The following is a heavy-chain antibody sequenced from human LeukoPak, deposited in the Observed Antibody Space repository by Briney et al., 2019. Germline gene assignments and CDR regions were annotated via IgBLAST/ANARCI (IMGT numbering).Heavy chain of an antibody. CDR1: GASISSYY. Sequence: SETLSLTCTVSGASISSYYWSWIRQSPGKGLEWIGYIYDSGSTSYNPSLKSRVTISVDTSKNQFSLKLSSVTAADTAVFYCARGRDYYASGSYDYWGQGTLVTVSS. CDR2: IYDSGST. J-gene: IGHJ4*02. V-gene: IGHV4-59*01. CDR3: ARGRDYYASGSYDY. D-gene: IGHD3-10*01.